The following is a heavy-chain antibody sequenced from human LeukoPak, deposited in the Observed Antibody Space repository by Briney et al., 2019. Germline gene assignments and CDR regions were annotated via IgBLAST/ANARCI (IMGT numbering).Heavy chain of an antibody. D-gene: IGHD3-16*02. V-gene: IGHV4-59*01. Sequence: PSETLSLTCTVSGRSISSYYWSWIRHPPGKGLEWIGYIYYSGSTNYNPSLKSRVTISVDTSKNQFSLKLSSVTAAGTAVYYCARGYYDYVWGSYRYLYFDYWGQGTLVTVSS. J-gene: IGHJ4*02. CDR2: IYYSGST. CDR3: ARGYYDYVWGSYRYLYFDY. CDR1: GRSISSYY.